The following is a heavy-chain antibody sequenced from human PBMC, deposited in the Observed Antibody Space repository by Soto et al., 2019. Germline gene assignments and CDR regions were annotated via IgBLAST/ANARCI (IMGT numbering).Heavy chain of an antibody. CDR3: ARSAGYCTDTSCEKGWFDS. CDR1: GFMFSSYN. CDR2: ISSSSAYK. D-gene: IGHD2-8*02. J-gene: IGHJ5*01. Sequence: VQLVESGGGLVKPGGSLRLSCEGSGFMFSSYNMNWVRQAPGRGLEWVSLISSSSAYKYYEDAVKGRFTISRDNDKNSVYLQMNSLRAEDAGLYYCARSAGYCTDTSCEKGWFDSWGQGTWVTVSS. V-gene: IGHV3-21*01.